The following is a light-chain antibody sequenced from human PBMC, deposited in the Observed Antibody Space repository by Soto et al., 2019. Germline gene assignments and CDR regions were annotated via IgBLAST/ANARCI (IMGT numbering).Light chain of an antibody. Sequence: DIHMTQSPSSLSASVGDRVTITCRARQGISNYLAWYQQKPGKAPKLLIYAASSLQSGVPSRFSGSGSGSDCTLTIVSLQPEDYAPYYGQQSYSTPGGFGQETRLEIK. CDR2: AAS. J-gene: IGKJ5*01. CDR3: QQSYSTPGG. V-gene: IGKV1-39*01. CDR1: QGISNY.